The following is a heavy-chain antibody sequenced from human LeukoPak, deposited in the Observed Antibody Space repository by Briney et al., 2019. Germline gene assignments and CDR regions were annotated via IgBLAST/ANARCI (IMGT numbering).Heavy chain of an antibody. V-gene: IGHV3-11*04. D-gene: IGHD6-13*01. Sequence: PGGTLRLSCAASEFTFSASYMSWIRQAPGKGLEWISYINGGGSIIDYADSVKGRFTISRDNAKNSLYLLMNSLRAEDTAVYYCARKVYSSSWQTSVGLDYWGQGTLVTVSS. CDR1: EFTFSASY. CDR3: ARKVYSSSWQTSVGLDY. J-gene: IGHJ4*02. CDR2: INGGGSII.